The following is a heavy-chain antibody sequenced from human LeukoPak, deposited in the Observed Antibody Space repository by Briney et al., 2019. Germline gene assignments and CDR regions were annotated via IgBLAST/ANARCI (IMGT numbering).Heavy chain of an antibody. V-gene: IGHV3-20*04. CDR3: ARCHYDSISSYWFDP. D-gene: IGHD3-22*01. CDR1: GFTFDDYG. Sequence: GGSLRLSCAASGFTFDDYGMSWVRQAPGKGLEWVSGINWNGGSTGYADSVKGRFTISRDNAKNSLYLQMNSLRAEDTALYYCARCHYDSISSYWFDPWGQGTLVTVSS. J-gene: IGHJ5*02. CDR2: INWNGGST.